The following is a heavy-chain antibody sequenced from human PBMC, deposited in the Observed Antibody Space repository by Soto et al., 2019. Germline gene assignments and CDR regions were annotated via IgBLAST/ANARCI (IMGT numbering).Heavy chain of an antibody. D-gene: IGHD2-15*01. CDR3: AKDGIWLPGMSFDK. CDR2: ISGNTTRT. J-gene: IGHJ4*02. Sequence: EVPLLESGGGLVQPGGSLRLSCAASGFTFGPYAMTWVRQAPGKGLEWVSSISGNTTRTYYADSVKGRFTIARDNSKNTLYLQMKSVRVEDTATYYCAKDGIWLPGMSFDKWGQGTLVTVSS. CDR1: GFTFGPYA. V-gene: IGHV3-23*01.